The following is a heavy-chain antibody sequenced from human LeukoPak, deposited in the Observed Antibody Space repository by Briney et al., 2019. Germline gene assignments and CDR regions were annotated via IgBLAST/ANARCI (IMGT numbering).Heavy chain of an antibody. J-gene: IGHJ4*02. CDR2: ITWDGGAT. CDR1: EFTFDDFT. D-gene: IGHD1-26*01. CDR3: AKSDNPWEPLHPFDY. V-gene: IGHV3-43*01. Sequence: PGGSLRLSCAASEFTFDDFTMYWVRQAPGKGLEWVSLITWDGGATYYADSVKGRFTISRDNNKNSLFLQMSSLRTEDTAVYYCAKSDNPWEPLHPFDYWGQGTLVTVSS.